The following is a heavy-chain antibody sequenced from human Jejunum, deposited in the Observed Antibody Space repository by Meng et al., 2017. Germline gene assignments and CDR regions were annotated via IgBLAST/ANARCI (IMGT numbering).Heavy chain of an antibody. CDR2: INIDGSST. CDR3: TRTGSYRYDF. V-gene: IGHV3-74*01. Sequence: VQLGGAGGGLVQPGGSLSPSCAASGFTFRNFWMQWVRQAPGKGLVWVSRINIDGSSTDYADSVKGRFTISRDDAKNTLYLQMNSLRVEDTAVYYCTRTGSYRYDFWGQGTLVTVSS. CDR1: GFTFRNFW. D-gene: IGHD1-26*01. J-gene: IGHJ4*02.